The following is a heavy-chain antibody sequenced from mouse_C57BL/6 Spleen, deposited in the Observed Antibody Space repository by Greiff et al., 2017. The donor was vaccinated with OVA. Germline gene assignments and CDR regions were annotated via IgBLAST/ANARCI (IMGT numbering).Heavy chain of an antibody. D-gene: IGHD1-1*01. CDR3: ARSDYYGSSGAWFAY. CDR1: GYTFTDHT. J-gene: IGHJ3*01. V-gene: IGHV1-78*01. Sequence: QVQLKESDAELVKPGASVKISCKVSGYTFTDHTIHWMKQRPEQGLEWIGYIYPRDGSTKYNEKLKGKATLTADKSSSTAYMQLNSLTSEDSAVYFCARSDYYGSSGAWFAYWGQGTLVTVSA. CDR2: IYPRDGST.